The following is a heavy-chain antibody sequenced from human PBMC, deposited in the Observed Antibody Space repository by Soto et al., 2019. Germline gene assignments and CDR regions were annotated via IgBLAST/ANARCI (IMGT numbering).Heavy chain of an antibody. D-gene: IGHD5-12*01. CDR1: GGSISSGGYY. Sequence: SETLSLTCTVSGGSISSGGYYWSWIRQHPGKGLEWIGYIYYSGSTYYNPSLKSRVTISVDTSKNQFSLKLSSVTAADTAVYYCARGRGLTAKWLPFFDYWGQGTLVTVSS. J-gene: IGHJ4*02. CDR3: ARGRGLTAKWLPFFDY. CDR2: IYYSGST. V-gene: IGHV4-31*03.